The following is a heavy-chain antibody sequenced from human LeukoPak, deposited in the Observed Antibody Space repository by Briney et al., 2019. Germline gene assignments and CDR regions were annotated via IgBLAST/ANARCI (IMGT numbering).Heavy chain of an antibody. CDR1: GGSISSGDYY. CDR3: ARFAQRKAAPFWSGSPRPNWFDP. J-gene: IGHJ5*02. D-gene: IGHD3-3*01. CDR2: INHSGST. V-gene: IGHV4-30-4*08. Sequence: PSQTLSLTCTVSGGSISSGDYYWSWIRQPPGKGLEWIGEINHSGSTNYNPSLKSRVTISVDTSKNQFSLKLSSVTAADTAVYYCARFAQRKAAPFWSGSPRPNWFDPWGQGTLVTVSS.